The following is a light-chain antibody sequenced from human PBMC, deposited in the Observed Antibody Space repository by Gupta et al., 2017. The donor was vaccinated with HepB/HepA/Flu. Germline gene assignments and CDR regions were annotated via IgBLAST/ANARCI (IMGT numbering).Light chain of an antibody. CDR1: QSVKNY. CDR3: QQYNNWFS. Sequence: EIVMTQSPVTLSVSPGESATLSCRASQSVKNYLAWYQQKPGQPPRLLIYYTSTRATGIPARFSGSGSGTDFTLTISSLQSEDFAVYYCQQYNNWFSFGGGTKVEIK. J-gene: IGKJ4*01. V-gene: IGKV3-15*01. CDR2: YTS.